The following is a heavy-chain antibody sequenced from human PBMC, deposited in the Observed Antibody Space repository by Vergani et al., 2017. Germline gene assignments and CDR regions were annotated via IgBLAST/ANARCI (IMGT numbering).Heavy chain of an antibody. J-gene: IGHJ4*02. CDR3: ARGEYGILTGYRY. Sequence: QVQVVQSGAEVKKSGAPVKVSCKTSGYTFSNYYMHWVRQAPGQGLEWMGIINPSGGHTNYAQKFQGRVTMTRDTSTSTVYMELSSLRSEDTAIYYCARGEYGILTGYRYWGQGTLVTVSA. CDR2: INPSGGHT. CDR1: GYTFSNYY. V-gene: IGHV1-46*03. D-gene: IGHD3-9*01.